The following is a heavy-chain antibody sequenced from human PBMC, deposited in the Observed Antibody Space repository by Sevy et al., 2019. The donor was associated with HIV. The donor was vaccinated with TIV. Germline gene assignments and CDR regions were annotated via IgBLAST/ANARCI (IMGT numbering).Heavy chain of an antibody. D-gene: IGHD6-19*01. CDR1: GYTFTSYD. Sequence: ASVKVSCKASGYTFTSYDINWVRQATGQGLEWMGWMNPNSGSTGYAQKFQGRDTMTRNTSINTAYMELSSLRSEDTAVYYCARVVFASSGWYYWGQGTLVTVSS. CDR2: MNPNSGST. CDR3: ARVVFASSGWYY. J-gene: IGHJ4*02. V-gene: IGHV1-8*01.